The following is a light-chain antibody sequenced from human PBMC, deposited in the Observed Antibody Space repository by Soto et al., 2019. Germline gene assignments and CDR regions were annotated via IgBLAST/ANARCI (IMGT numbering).Light chain of an antibody. CDR1: QSLSSS. J-gene: IGKJ5*01. Sequence: EIVMTQSPATLSVSPGEGATLSCGASQSLSSSLAWYQQKPGQAPRLLIYDASNRATGIPARFSGSGSGTDFTLTISSLEPEDFAVYYCQQRSNWPPSITFGQGTRLEI. V-gene: IGKV3-11*01. CDR3: QQRSNWPPSIT. CDR2: DAS.